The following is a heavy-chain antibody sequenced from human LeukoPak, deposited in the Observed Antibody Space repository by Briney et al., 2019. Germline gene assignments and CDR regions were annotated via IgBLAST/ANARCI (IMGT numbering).Heavy chain of an antibody. J-gene: IGHJ5*02. CDR2: ISYDGSNK. CDR3: AKYGATRRSWFDP. V-gene: IGHV3-30*18. D-gene: IGHD6-6*01. Sequence: GRSLRLSCAASGFTFSSYSMHWVRQAPGKGLEWVAVISYDGSNKYYADSVKGRFTISRDNSNNTLYLQMNSLRPEDTAVYYCAKYGATRRSWFDPWGQGTLVTVSS. CDR1: GFTFSSYS.